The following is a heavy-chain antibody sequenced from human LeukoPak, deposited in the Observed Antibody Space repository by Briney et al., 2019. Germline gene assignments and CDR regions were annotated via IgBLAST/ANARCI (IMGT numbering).Heavy chain of an antibody. Sequence: SETLSLTCTVSGGSISSYYWSWIRQPAGKGLEWIGRIYTSGSTNYNPSLKSRVTMSVDTSKNQFSLKLSSVTAADTAVYYCARDAMDSSSWYMTNWFDPWGQGTLVTVPS. D-gene: IGHD6-13*01. CDR2: IYTSGST. J-gene: IGHJ5*02. V-gene: IGHV4-4*07. CDR1: GGSISSYY. CDR3: ARDAMDSSSWYMTNWFDP.